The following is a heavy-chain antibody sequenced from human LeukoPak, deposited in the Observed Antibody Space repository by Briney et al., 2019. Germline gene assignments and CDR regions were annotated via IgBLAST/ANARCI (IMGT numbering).Heavy chain of an antibody. Sequence: PGGSLRLSCAASGFTFRSYAMSWVRQAPGKGLEWVSSISSSSSYIYYADSVKGRFTISRDNAKKSVYLQMNSLRAEDTAVYYCARAYSERYGLGYYYMDVWGKGTTVTISS. CDR2: ISSSSSYI. D-gene: IGHD1-26*01. CDR3: ARAYSERYGLGYYYMDV. V-gene: IGHV3-21*01. J-gene: IGHJ6*03. CDR1: GFTFRSYA.